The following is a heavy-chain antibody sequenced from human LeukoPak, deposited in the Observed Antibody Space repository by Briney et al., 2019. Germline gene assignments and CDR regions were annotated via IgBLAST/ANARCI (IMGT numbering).Heavy chain of an antibody. CDR1: GGSISSYY. CDR2: ILYSGGS. D-gene: IGHD2-2*01. V-gene: IGHV4-59*08. Sequence: SSETLSLTCTVSGGSISSYYWTWIRQPPGKGLEWIGYILYSGGSNYNPSLKSRVTISVDTSKNHFTLKLSSVTAADTAVYYCARLGSTFDIWGQGTMVTVSS. CDR3: ARLGSTFDI. J-gene: IGHJ3*02.